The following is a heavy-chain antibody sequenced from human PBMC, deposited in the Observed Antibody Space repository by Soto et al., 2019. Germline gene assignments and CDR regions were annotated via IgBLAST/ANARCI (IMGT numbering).Heavy chain of an antibody. CDR3: ARDITVTPGYGMDV. CDR1: GYTVPSSY. D-gene: IGHD4-17*01. CDR2: INPSGGST. V-gene: IGHV1-46*01. J-gene: IGHJ6*02. Sequence: ASVKVSCRASGYTVPSSYMHWVRQAPGQGLEWMGIINPSGGSTSYAQKFQGRVTMTRDTSTSTVYMELSSLRSEDTAVYYCARDITVTPGYGMDVWGQGTTVTVSS.